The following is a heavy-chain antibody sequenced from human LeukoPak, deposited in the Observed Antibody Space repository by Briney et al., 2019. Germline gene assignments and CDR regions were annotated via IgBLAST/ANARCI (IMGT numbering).Heavy chain of an antibody. D-gene: IGHD6-13*01. CDR2: ISYDGSNK. J-gene: IGHJ5*02. CDR1: GFTFSSYA. CDR3: ARDLDSSSWYIRWFDP. V-gene: IGHV3-30-3*01. Sequence: GGSLRLSCAASGFTFSSYAMHWVRQAPGKGLEWVAVISYDGSNKYYADSVKGRFTISRDNSKNTLFLQMSSLKPEDTAVYYCARDLDSSSWYIRWFDPWGQGTLVTVS.